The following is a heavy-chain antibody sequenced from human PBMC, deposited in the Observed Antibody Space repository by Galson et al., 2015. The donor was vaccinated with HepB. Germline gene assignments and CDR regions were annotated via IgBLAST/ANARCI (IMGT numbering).Heavy chain of an antibody. V-gene: IGHV3-30*04. J-gene: IGHJ4*02. CDR2: IPYDGSNK. Sequence: SLRLSCAASGFTFSSYAMHWVRQAPGKGLEWVADIPYDGSNKYYADSVKGRFTISRDNSKNTLYLQMNSLRAEGTAVYYCARERRDGYNSYYFDYWGQGTLVTVSS. D-gene: IGHD5-24*01. CDR3: ARERRDGYNSYYFDY. CDR1: GFTFSSYA.